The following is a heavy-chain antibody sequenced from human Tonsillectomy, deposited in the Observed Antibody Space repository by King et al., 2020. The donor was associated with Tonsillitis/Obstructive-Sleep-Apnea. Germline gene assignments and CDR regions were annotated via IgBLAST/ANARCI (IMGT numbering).Heavy chain of an antibody. V-gene: IGHV1-18*01. CDR2: ISTYNGNT. CDR3: ARGSNYYYDSSGYYSNYYYYMDV. CDR1: GYTFTSYG. J-gene: IGHJ6*03. D-gene: IGHD3-22*01. Sequence: QLVQSGAEVKKPGASVKVSCKASGYTFTSYGISWVRQAPGQGLEWMGWISTYNGNTNYAQTLQGRVTMTTDTSTSTAYMELRSLRSDDTAVYYCARGSNYYYDSSGYYSNYYYYMDVWGKGTTVTVSS.